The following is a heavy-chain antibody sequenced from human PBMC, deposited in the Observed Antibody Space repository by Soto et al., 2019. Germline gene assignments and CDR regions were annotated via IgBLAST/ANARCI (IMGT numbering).Heavy chain of an antibody. D-gene: IGHD2-15*01. CDR1: GFTFGDSY. V-gene: IGHV3-11*06. Sequence: GGSLRLSCAGSGFTFGDSYMSWICQAPGKGLEWLSYISPGSRYPAYADSVKGRFTISRDNAKRSLYLQMMSLTAEDTAIYYCVRGGGGGLFDPWGQGTMVTVSS. CDR2: ISPGSRYP. CDR3: VRGGGGGLFDP. J-gene: IGHJ5*02.